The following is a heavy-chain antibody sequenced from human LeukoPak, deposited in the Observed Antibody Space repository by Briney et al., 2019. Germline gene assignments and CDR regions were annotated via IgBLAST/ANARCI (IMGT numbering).Heavy chain of an antibody. Sequence: GGSLRLSCAASGFTFSSYSMNWVRQAPGKGLEWVSYVSSSSSTIYYADSVKGRFTISRDNAKNSLYLQMNSLRAEDTAVYYCARPSTGRAFDIWGQGTMVTVSS. J-gene: IGHJ3*02. CDR3: ARPSTGRAFDI. D-gene: IGHD3-10*01. V-gene: IGHV3-48*01. CDR2: VSSSSSTI. CDR1: GFTFSSYS.